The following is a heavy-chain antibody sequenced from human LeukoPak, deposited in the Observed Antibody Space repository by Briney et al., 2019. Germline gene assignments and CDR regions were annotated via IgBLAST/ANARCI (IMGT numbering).Heavy chain of an antibody. J-gene: IGHJ4*02. D-gene: IGHD3-22*01. CDR3: ASSYDSSGYYSFDY. Sequence: GASLRLSCAASGFTFNNYATNWVRQAPGKGLEWVSGISSSGHSTHYADSVKGRFTISRDNSKNTLYLQMNSLRAEDTAVYYCASSYDSSGYYSFDYWGQGTLVTVSS. CDR1: GFTFNNYA. V-gene: IGHV3-23*01. CDR2: ISSSGHST.